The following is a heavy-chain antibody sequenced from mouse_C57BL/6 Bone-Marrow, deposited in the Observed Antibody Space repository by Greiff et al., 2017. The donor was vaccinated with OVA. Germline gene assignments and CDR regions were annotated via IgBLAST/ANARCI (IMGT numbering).Heavy chain of an antibody. J-gene: IGHJ3*01. V-gene: IGHV1-82*01. Sequence: VQLQESGPELVKPGASVKISCKASGYAFSSSWMNWVKQRPGKGLEWIGRIYPGDGDTNYNGKLKGKATLTADKSSSTAYMKLSSLTSEDSAVYFYGDYYDWGQGTLVTVSA. CDR2: IYPGDGDT. D-gene: IGHD1-1*01. CDR3: GDYYD. CDR1: GYAFSSSW.